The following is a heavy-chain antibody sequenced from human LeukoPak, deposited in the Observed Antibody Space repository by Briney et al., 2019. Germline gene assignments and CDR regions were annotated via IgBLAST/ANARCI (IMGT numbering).Heavy chain of an antibody. V-gene: IGHV4-38-2*02. CDR1: NYSISSGYY. CDR2: IYYSGST. J-gene: IGHJ3*02. CDR3: ARLIAAAAAFDI. Sequence: SETLSLTCTVSNYSISSGYYWGWIRQPPGKGLEWIGSIYYSGSTYYNPSLKSQVTISVDTSKNQFSLKLSSVTAADTAVYYCARLIAAAAAFDIWGQGTMVTVSS. D-gene: IGHD6-13*01.